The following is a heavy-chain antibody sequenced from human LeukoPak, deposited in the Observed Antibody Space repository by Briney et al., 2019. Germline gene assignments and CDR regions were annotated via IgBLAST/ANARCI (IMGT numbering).Heavy chain of an antibody. Sequence: EPSETLSLTCTVSGGSINTPNYYWGWIRQTPGRGLEWIGNIFYSGGTYYSPSLTSRVTISLDTSRNQFSLKLNSVTAADTAVYYCARGPSYWGQGTLVTVSS. CDR1: GGSINTPNYY. J-gene: IGHJ4*02. CDR2: IFYSGGT. V-gene: IGHV4-39*07. CDR3: ARGPSY.